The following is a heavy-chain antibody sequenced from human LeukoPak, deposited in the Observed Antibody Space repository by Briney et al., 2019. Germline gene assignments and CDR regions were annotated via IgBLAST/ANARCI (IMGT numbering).Heavy chain of an antibody. V-gene: IGHV3-53*01. CDR1: GFTVENNY. CDR3: ALRSATNWCFRD. D-gene: IGHD1-1*01. Sequence: GGSLRLSCAASGFTVENNYVSWVRQAPGKGLEWVSIIYSGAGTHYADSVRGRFTISRDNSKNTLYLQMNSLRVEDTAVYYCALRSATNWCFRDWGQGTLVTVSS. CDR2: IYSGAGT. J-gene: IGHJ4*02.